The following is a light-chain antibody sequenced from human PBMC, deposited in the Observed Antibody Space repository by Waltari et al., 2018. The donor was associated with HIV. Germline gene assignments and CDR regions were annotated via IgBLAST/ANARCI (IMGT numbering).Light chain of an antibody. CDR3: SSYTSSSTPPYV. J-gene: IGLJ1*01. V-gene: IGLV2-14*01. CDR1: SSDVGGHNY. CDR2: DVS. Sequence: QSALTQPASVSGSPGQSITISRTGTSSDVGGHNYVSWYQQHPGKAPKLMIYDVSNRPSGVSNRFSGAKSGNTASLTISGLQAEDEADYYCSSYTSSSTPPYVFGTGTKVTVL.